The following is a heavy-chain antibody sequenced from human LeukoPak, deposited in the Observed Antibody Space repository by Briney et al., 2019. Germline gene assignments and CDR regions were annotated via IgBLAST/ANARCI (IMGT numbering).Heavy chain of an antibody. J-gene: IGHJ3*02. CDR1: GFTFSSYA. D-gene: IGHD5-24*01. V-gene: IGHV3-23*01. CDR2: ISGSGGST. CDR3: AEGARRWLQYGGAFDI. Sequence: GGSLRLSCAASGFTFSSYAMSWARQAPGKGLEWVSAISGSGGSTYYADSVKGRFTISRDNSKNTLYLQMNSLRAEDTAVYYCAEGARRWLQYGGAFDIWGQGTMVTVSS.